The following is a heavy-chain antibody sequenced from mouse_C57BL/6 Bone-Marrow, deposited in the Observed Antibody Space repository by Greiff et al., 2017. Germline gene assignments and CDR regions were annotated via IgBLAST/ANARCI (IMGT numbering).Heavy chain of an antibody. CDR3: ARRLVLRLLDY. D-gene: IGHD1-2*01. CDR2: INPNNGGT. V-gene: IGHV1-26*01. Sequence: EVQLQQSGPELVKPGASVKISCKASGYTFTDYYMNWVKQSHGKSLEWIGDINPNNGGTSYNQKFKGKATLTVDKSSSTAYMELRSLTSEDSAVYYCARRLVLRLLDYWGQGTTLTVSS. J-gene: IGHJ2*01. CDR1: GYTFTDYY.